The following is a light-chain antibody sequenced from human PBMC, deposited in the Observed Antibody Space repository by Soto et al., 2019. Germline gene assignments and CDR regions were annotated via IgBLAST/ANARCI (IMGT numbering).Light chain of an antibody. CDR3: QSYDTSLSAWV. CDR2: GNT. J-gene: IGLJ3*02. Sequence: QSVLTQSPSVSGAPGQRVTISCTGSSSNIGAGYDVHWYQQLPGTAPKLLIYGNTNRPSGVPDRFSGSKSGTSASLAITGLQAEDEAVYYCQSYDTSLSAWVFGGGTKLTVL. V-gene: IGLV1-40*01. CDR1: SSNIGAGYD.